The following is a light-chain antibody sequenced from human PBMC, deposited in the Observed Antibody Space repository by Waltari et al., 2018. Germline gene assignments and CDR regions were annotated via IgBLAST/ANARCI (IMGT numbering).Light chain of an antibody. CDR3: QQYNNWPPLT. Sequence: EIVMTQSPATLSLSPGERATLSCKASQNVYTNLAWYQQKPGQAPRRLISGAFTRATGVPSRFSGSGSGTEFTLTISSLQSEDIAVYYCQQYNNWPPLTFGGGTRVDIK. V-gene: IGKV3-15*01. J-gene: IGKJ4*01. CDR1: QNVYTN. CDR2: GAF.